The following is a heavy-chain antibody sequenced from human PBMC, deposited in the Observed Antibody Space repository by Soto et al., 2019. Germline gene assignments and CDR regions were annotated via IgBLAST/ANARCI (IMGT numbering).Heavy chain of an antibody. D-gene: IGHD1-1*01. CDR2: IYSGGAT. CDR1: GFTVSNNY. V-gene: IGHV3-66*01. Sequence: EVQLVESGGGLVQPGGSLRLSCAASGFTVSNNYMRWVRQAPGKGLEWVSLIYSGGATYYADPVKGRFTISRDNSKNTLYLQMNRLRAEDTAVYYCARDGTYNWVGGQGILVTVSS. J-gene: IGHJ4*02. CDR3: ARDGTYNWV.